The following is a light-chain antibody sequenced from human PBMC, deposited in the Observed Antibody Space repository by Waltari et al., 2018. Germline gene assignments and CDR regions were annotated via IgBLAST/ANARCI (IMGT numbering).Light chain of an antibody. CDR1: QSISSW. J-gene: IGKJ1*01. CDR2: KAS. Sequence: DIQMTQSPSTLSASVGDRVTITCRASQSISSWLAWYQQKPGKAHKLLIYKASSLESGGPSRFSGSGSGTEFTLTISSLQPDDFATYYCQQYNSYLRTFGQGTKVEIK. CDR3: QQYNSYLRT. V-gene: IGKV1-5*03.